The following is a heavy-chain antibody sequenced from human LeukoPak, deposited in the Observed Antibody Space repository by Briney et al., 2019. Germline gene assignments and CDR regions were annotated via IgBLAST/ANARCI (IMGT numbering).Heavy chain of an antibody. J-gene: IGHJ4*02. CDR2: IYYTGST. D-gene: IGHD3-10*01. Sequence: SEALSLTCTVPGDSISSSTYYWAWIRQPPGKGLEWIGSIYYTGSTYYNPSLKSRVTISVDTSKNQFSLKLSSVTAADTAVYYCARAKGYYDFDCWGQGTLVTVSS. V-gene: IGHV4-39*07. CDR1: GDSISSSTYY. CDR3: ARAKGYYDFDC.